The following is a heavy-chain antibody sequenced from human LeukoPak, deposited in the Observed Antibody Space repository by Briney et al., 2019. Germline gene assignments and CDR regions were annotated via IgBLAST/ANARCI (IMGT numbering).Heavy chain of an antibody. J-gene: IGHJ4*02. CDR2: IRNDGSNE. D-gene: IGHD1-26*01. Sequence: PGGSLRLSCAASGFTFSSYGLHWVRQAPGKGLEWVAFIRNDGSNEYYADSVKGRFTISRDNSKNTLNLQMNSPRAEDTAVYYCAKDKDSGSYYGDTLQYWGQGTLVTVSS. CDR3: AKDKDSGSYYGDTLQY. V-gene: IGHV3-30*02. CDR1: GFTFSSYG.